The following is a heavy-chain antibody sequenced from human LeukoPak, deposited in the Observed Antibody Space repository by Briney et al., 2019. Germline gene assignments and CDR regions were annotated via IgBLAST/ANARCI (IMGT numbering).Heavy chain of an antibody. CDR3: ARGPDSSGYHLQQ. D-gene: IGHD3-22*01. Sequence: SETLTLTCTVSGGSISRYYWSWLRQPAGKGLEGLGRMYTSGSINYNPSLKRRDTISVDTSKNHVSPKLSSVTAAHTAVYYCARGPDSSGYHLQQCGQGALVTVSS. CDR2: MYTSGSI. CDR1: GGSISRYY. J-gene: IGHJ1*01. V-gene: IGHV4-4*07.